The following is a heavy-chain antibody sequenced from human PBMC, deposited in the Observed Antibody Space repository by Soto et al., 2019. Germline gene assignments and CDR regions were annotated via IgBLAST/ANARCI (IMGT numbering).Heavy chain of an antibody. CDR1: GFTFSSYA. CDR3: AKDASSYDFWSGYSGYYGMDV. D-gene: IGHD3-3*01. CDR2: ISGSGGST. Sequence: SLRLSCSASGFTFSSYAMSWVRQAPGKGLEWVSAISGSGGSTYYADSVKGRFTISRDNSKNTLYLQMNSLRAEDTAVYYCAKDASSYDFWSGYSGYYGMDVWGQGTTVTVSS. J-gene: IGHJ6*02. V-gene: IGHV3-23*01.